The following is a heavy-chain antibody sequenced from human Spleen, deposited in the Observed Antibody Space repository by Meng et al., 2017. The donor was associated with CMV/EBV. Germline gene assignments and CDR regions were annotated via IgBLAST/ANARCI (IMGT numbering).Heavy chain of an antibody. D-gene: IGHD2-2*01. J-gene: IGHJ6*02. V-gene: IGHV4-59*01. CDR3: ARLPPEVVPAAMASNYYYYYGIDV. Sequence: SETLSLTCTVSGGSISSYYWGWIRQPPGKGLEWIGYIYYSGSTNYNPALKSRVTISVDTSKNQFSLKLSSVTAADTAVYYCARLPPEVVPAAMASNYYYYYGIDVWGQGTTVTVSS. CDR1: GGSISSYY. CDR2: IYYSGST.